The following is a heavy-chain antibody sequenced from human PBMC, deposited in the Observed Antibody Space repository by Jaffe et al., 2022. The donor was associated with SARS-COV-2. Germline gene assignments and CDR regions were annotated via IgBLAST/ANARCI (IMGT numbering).Heavy chain of an antibody. CDR2: ISSSSSYI. CDR3: ARDHMEEIGYSYGFYYYYYGMDV. Sequence: EVQLVESGGGLVKPGGSLRLSCAASGFTFSSYSMNWVRQAPGKGLEWVSSISSSSSYIYYADSVKGRFTISRDNAKNSLYLQMNSLRAEDTAVYYCARDHMEEIGYSYGFYYYYYGMDVWGQGTTVTVSS. J-gene: IGHJ6*02. V-gene: IGHV3-21*01. CDR1: GFTFSSYS. D-gene: IGHD5-18*01.